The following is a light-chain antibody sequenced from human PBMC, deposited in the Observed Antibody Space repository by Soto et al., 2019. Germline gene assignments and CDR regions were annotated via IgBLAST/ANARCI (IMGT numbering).Light chain of an antibody. CDR2: SNN. CDR3: AAWDDSLNGRYV. Sequence: QSVLTQPPSASGTPGQRVTISCSGSSSNIGSNTVNWYQQLPGTAPKHLIYSNNQRPSGVPDRFSGSKSGTSASLAISGLQSEDEADYYCAAWDDSLNGRYVFGTGTKVTVL. V-gene: IGLV1-44*01. CDR1: SSNIGSNT. J-gene: IGLJ1*01.